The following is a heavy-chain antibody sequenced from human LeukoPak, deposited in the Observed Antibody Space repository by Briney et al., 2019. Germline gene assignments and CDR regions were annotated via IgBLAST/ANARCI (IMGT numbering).Heavy chain of an antibody. J-gene: IGHJ3*02. Sequence: PGGSLRLSCAASGFSFSSYEMNWVRQAPGKGLEWISYISASGSTKYYADSVKGRFTISRDNAKNSLYLQMNSLRAEDTAVYYCARSPAITMVRGVIPNDAFDIWGQGTMVTVSS. CDR3: ARSPAITMVRGVIPNDAFDI. D-gene: IGHD3-10*01. CDR1: GFSFSSYE. CDR2: ISASGSTK. V-gene: IGHV3-48*03.